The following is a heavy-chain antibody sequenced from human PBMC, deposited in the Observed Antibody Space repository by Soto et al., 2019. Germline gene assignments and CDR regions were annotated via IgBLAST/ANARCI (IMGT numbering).Heavy chain of an antibody. V-gene: IGHV4-39*01. CDR2: IYYSGST. CDR3: ASYSGSYNWFDP. D-gene: IGHD1-26*01. Sequence: PSETLSLTCTVSGGFISSGSYYWAWIRQPPGKGLEWIGTIYYSGSTYYNPSLKSRVTISVDTSKNQFSLKLSSVTTADTAVYYCASYSGSYNWFDPWGQGTLVTVSS. CDR1: GGFISSGSYY. J-gene: IGHJ5*02.